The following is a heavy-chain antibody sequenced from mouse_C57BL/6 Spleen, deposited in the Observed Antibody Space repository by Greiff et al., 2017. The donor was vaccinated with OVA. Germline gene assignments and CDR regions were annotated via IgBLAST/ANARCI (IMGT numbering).Heavy chain of an antibody. V-gene: IGHV1-50*01. J-gene: IGHJ1*03. CDR3: ARRITTVVATDFDV. CDR2: IDPSDSYT. CDR1: GYTFTSYW. Sequence: QVQLQQPGAELVKPGASVKLSCKASGYTFTSYWMQWVKQRPGQGLEWIGEIDPSDSYTNYNQKFKGKATLTVDTSSSTAYMQLSSLTSEDSAVYYCARRITTVVATDFDVWGKGTTVTVSS. D-gene: IGHD1-1*01.